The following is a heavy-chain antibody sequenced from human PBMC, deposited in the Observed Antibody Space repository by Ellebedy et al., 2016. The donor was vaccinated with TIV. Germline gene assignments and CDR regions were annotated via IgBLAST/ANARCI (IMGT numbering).Heavy chain of an antibody. V-gene: IGHV3-7*01. CDR1: GFTFSDSW. D-gene: IGHD1-1*01. Sequence: PGGSLRLSCAASGFTFSDSWMTWVRQAPGKGLEWVANINQDASRKYYLDSVKGRFTVSRDNAKNSLYLQMNSLRAEDTAVYYGSSWKYWGQGALVTVSS. CDR3: SSWKY. J-gene: IGHJ4*02. CDR2: INQDASRK.